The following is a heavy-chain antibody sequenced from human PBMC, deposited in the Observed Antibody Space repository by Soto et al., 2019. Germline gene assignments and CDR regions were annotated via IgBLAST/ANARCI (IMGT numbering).Heavy chain of an antibody. Sequence: ASVKVSCKASGGTFSSYAISWVRQTPGQGLEWMGGIIPIFGTANYAQKFQGRVTITADESTSSAYIELSSLRSEDTAVYYCARSLRYYYDSSGPRGVFDYWGQGTLVTAPQ. CDR3: ARSLRYYYDSSGPRGVFDY. CDR2: IIPIFGTA. V-gene: IGHV1-69*13. D-gene: IGHD3-22*01. J-gene: IGHJ4*02. CDR1: GGTFSSYA.